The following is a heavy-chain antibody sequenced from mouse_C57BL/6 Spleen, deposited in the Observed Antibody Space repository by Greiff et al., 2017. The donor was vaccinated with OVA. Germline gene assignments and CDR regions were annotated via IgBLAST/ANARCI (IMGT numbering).Heavy chain of an antibody. J-gene: IGHJ3*01. CDR2: ISAGGSYT. CDR3: ANDYDGGFAY. D-gene: IGHD2-4*01. Sequence: EVQLVESGGGLVKPGGSLKLSCAASGFTFSSYAMSWVRQTPEKRLEWVATISAGGSYTYYPDNVKGRFTISRDNAKNNLYLQMSHLKSEDTAVYYCANDYDGGFAYWGQGTLVTVSA. CDR1: GFTFSSYA. V-gene: IGHV5-4*01.